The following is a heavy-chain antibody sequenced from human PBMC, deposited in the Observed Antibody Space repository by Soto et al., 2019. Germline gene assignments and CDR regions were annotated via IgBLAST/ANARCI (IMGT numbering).Heavy chain of an antibody. Sequence: QLQLQESGPGLVKPSETLSLTCTVSGGSISSSSYYWCWIRQPPGKGLAWIGSIYYSGSTYYNPSLNNRVNIPVDTSKNHFSLKLSSVTAAYTAVYYGARHLAESPYYCYSIGVWGKGNTVTVSS. J-gene: IGHJ6*03. CDR3: ARHLAESPYYCYSIGV. V-gene: IGHV4-39*01. CDR2: IYYSGST. CDR1: GGSISSSSYY. D-gene: IGHD3-10*01.